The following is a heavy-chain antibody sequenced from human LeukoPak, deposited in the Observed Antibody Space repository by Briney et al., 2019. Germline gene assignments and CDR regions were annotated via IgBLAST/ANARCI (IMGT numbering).Heavy chain of an antibody. J-gene: IGHJ6*03. CDR2: ISSSSNYI. CDR1: GFTFSTYT. CDR3: ARGKADYYMDV. Sequence: GGSLRLSCAASGFTFSTYTMNWVRQAPGKGLEWVSSISSSSNYIYYADSVKGRFTISRGNAKNSLYLQMNSLRAEDTAVYYCARGKADYYMDVWGKGTTVTVSS. V-gene: IGHV3-21*01.